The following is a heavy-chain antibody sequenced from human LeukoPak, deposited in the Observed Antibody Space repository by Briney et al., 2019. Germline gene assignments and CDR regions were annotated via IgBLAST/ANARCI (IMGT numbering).Heavy chain of an antibody. CDR2: IYYSGST. Sequence: SETLSLTCTVSGGSISSYYWSWIRQPPGKGLEWIGYIYYSGSTNYNPSLKSRVTISVDTSKNQFSLKLSSVTAADTAVDYCARHSLHPYDYVWGSYRPYYFDYWGQGTLVTVSS. J-gene: IGHJ4*02. CDR3: ARHSLHPYDYVWGSYRPYYFDY. D-gene: IGHD3-16*02. CDR1: GGSISSYY. V-gene: IGHV4-59*08.